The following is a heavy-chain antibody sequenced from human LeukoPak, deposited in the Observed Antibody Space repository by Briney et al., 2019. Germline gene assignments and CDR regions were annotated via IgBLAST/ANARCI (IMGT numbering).Heavy chain of an antibody. J-gene: IGHJ5*02. Sequence: SVKVSCKASGGSFSDYSISWVRQAPGQGLEWMGRIIAILDTAHYAQKFQGRFTITADKSTTTVYMELSSLRSDDTAVYYCIRSGYDYDWFDPWGQGTLVTVSS. CDR3: IRSGYDYDWFDP. CDR2: IIAILDTA. CDR1: GGSFSDYS. D-gene: IGHD5-12*01. V-gene: IGHV1-69*08.